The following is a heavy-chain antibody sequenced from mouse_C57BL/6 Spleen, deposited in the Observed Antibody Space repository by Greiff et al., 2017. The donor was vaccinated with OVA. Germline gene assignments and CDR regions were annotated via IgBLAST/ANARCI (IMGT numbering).Heavy chain of an antibody. D-gene: IGHD1-1*01. V-gene: IGHV1-69*01. CDR2: IDPSDSYT. CDR1: GYTFTSYW. Sequence: VQLQESGAELVMPGASVKLSCKASGYTFTSYWMHWVKQRPGQGLEWIGEIDPSDSYTNYNQKFKGKSTLTVDKSSSTAYMQLSSLTSEDSAVYYCARGGVVGGYYAMDYWGQGTSVTVSS. J-gene: IGHJ4*01. CDR3: ARGGVVGGYYAMDY.